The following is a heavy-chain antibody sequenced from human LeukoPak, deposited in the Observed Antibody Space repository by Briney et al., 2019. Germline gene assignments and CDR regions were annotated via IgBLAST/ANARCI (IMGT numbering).Heavy chain of an antibody. V-gene: IGHV4-34*01. D-gene: IGHD3-10*01. CDR1: GGSFSGYY. CDR3: ARGAPGITMVRGVILDY. J-gene: IGHJ4*02. CDR2: INHSGST. Sequence: SETLSLTCAVYGGSFSGYYWSWIRQPPGKGLEWIGEINHSGSTNYNPSLKSRVTISVDTSKNQFSLKLSSVTAADTAVYYCARGAPGITMVRGVILDYWGQGTLVTVSS.